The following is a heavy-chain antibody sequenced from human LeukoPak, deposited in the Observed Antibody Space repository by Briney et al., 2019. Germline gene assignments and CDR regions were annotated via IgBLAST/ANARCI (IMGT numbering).Heavy chain of an antibody. D-gene: IGHD6-19*01. V-gene: IGHV1-18*01. CDR1: GYTFTSYG. CDR2: ISAYNGNT. Sequence: GASAKVSCKXSGYTFTSYGISWVRQAPGQGLEWMGWISAYNGNTNYAQKLQGRVAMTTDTPTSTAYMELRSLRSDDTAVYYCARDPLGAVAGNWDYWGQGTLVTVSS. J-gene: IGHJ4*02. CDR3: ARDPLGAVAGNWDY.